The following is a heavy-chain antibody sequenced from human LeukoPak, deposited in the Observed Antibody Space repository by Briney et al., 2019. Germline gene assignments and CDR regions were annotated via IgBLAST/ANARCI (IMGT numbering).Heavy chain of an antibody. V-gene: IGHV3-23*01. D-gene: IGHD2-15*01. Sequence: GGSLRLSCAASGFTFTSYAMSWVRQAPGKGLEWVSAISGSGGSTYYADSVKGRFTISRDNSKNTLYLQMNSLRAEDTAVYYCAYQEEYCSGGSCYSSAFDYWGQGTLVTVSS. CDR3: AYQEEYCSGGSCYSSAFDY. CDR2: ISGSGGST. CDR1: GFTFTSYA. J-gene: IGHJ4*02.